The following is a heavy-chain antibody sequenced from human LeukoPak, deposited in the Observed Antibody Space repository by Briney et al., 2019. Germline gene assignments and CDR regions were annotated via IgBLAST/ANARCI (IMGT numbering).Heavy chain of an antibody. J-gene: IGHJ4*02. CDR1: GGSFSGYY. D-gene: IGHD5-24*01. V-gene: IGHV4-34*01. Sequence: SETLSLTCAVYGGSFSGYYWSGIRQPPGKGLEWIGEINHRGSTNYNPSLKSRGTISVDTSKNQFSLKLSSVTAADTAVYYCARGEDGYNFDYWGQGTLVTVSS. CDR2: INHRGST. CDR3: ARGEDGYNFDY.